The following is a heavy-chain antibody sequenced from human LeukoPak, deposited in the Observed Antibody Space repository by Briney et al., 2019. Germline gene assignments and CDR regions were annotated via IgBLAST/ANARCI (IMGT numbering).Heavy chain of an antibody. CDR2: IYPSDSNT. V-gene: IGHV5-51*01. J-gene: IGHJ4*02. D-gene: IGHD2-15*01. CDR3: ALNPRGYCSSGSCYIGY. CDR1: GYSFANYW. Sequence: GESLKISCKGSGYSFANYWIGWVRQMPGKGLEWMGIIYPSDSNTRYNPSFQGQVTISADKSISTAYLQWGSLKASDTAMYYCALNPRGYCSSGSCYIGYWGQGTLVTVSS.